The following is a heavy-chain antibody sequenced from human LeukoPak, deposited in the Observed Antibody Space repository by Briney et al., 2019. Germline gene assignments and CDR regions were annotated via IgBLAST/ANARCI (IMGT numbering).Heavy chain of an antibody. CDR3: ARLSRDGYAFDY. D-gene: IGHD5-24*01. V-gene: IGHV3-48*03. CDR2: ISSSGSTI. CDR1: GFTFSSYE. J-gene: IGHJ4*02. Sequence: PGGSLRLSCAASGFTFSSYEMNWVRQASGKGLEWVSYISSSGSTIYYADSVKGRFTISRDNAKNSLYLQMNSLRAEDTAVYYCARLSRDGYAFDYWGQGTLVTVSS.